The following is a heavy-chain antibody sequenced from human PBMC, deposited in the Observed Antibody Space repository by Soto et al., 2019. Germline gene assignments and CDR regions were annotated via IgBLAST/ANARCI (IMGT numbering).Heavy chain of an antibody. Sequence: GGSLRLSCAASGFTFSSYGMHWVRQAPGKGLEWVAVIWYDGSIKYYADSVRGRFTISRDNSKNTLYLQMNSLRAEDTAVYYCARDEILNSITIFGVVIDYYYGMDVWGQGTTVTVSS. CDR2: IWYDGSIK. CDR3: ARDEILNSITIFGVVIDYYYGMDV. J-gene: IGHJ6*02. CDR1: GFTFSSYG. D-gene: IGHD3-3*01. V-gene: IGHV3-33*01.